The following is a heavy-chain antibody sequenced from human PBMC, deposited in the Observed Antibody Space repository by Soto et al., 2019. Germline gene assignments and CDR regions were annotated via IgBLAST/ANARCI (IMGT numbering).Heavy chain of an antibody. D-gene: IGHD3-3*01. J-gene: IGHJ5*02. CDR1: GFTFGDYA. V-gene: IGHV3-49*03. CDR2: IRSKAYGGTT. CDR3: TRDRQAANYDFWSGYYNWFDP. Sequence: GGSLRLSCTASGFTFGDYAMSWFRQAPGKGLEWAGFIRSKAYGGTTEYAASVKGRFTISRDDSKSIAYLQMKSLKTEDTAVYYCTRDRQAANYDFWSGYYNWFDPWGQGTLVTVSS.